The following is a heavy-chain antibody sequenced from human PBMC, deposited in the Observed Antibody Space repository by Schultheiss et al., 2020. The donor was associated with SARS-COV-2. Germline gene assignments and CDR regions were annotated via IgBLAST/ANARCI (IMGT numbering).Heavy chain of an antibody. Sequence: SETLSLTCAVYGGSFSGYYWSWIRQPPGKGLEWIGYIYYSGSTNYNPSLKSRVTMSVDTSKNQFSLKLSSVTAADTAVYYCASSTYYYDSSGYYPTYYYYGMDVWGQGTTVTVSS. V-gene: IGHV4-59*12. J-gene: IGHJ6*02. D-gene: IGHD3-22*01. CDR1: GGSFSGYY. CDR2: IYYSGST. CDR3: ASSTYYYDSSGYYPTYYYYGMDV.